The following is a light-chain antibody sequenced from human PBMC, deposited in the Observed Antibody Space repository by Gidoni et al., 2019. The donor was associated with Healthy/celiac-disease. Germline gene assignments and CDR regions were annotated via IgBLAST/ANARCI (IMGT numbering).Light chain of an antibody. CDR2: DAS. J-gene: IGKJ4*01. CDR3: QQRSNWPPLT. Sequence: PGERATLSCRASQSVSSYLAWYQQKPGQAPRLLIYDASNRATGIPARFSGSGSGTDFTLTISSLEPEDFAVYYCQQRSNWPPLTFGGGTKVEIK. V-gene: IGKV3-11*01. CDR1: QSVSSY.